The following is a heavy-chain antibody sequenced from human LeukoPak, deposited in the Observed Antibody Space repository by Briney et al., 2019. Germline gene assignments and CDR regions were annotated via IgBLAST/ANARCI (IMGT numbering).Heavy chain of an antibody. CDR1: GFSFDKFG. Sequence: GGSVRLSCVASGFSFDKFGMHWVRQAPGKGLEYVSSVSADESGKYYTKSVRGRFSISRDNSKNTMYLQLGNLKPDDMGIYYCASLDRSEIPWGPGTLVTVAS. CDR2: VSADESGK. D-gene: IGHD1-26*01. CDR3: ASLDRSEIP. V-gene: IGHV3-64*01. J-gene: IGHJ5*02.